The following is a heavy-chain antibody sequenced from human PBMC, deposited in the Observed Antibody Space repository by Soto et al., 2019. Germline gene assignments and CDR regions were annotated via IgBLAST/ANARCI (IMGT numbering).Heavy chain of an antibody. CDR1: GGSISSNNYD. Sequence: SETLSLTCTVSGGSISSNNYDWAWIRQPPGKGREWIGTIYYSGSSYYSPSLKSRVTISVDTSKNQCSLKLNSVTAADTAIFSCAKQESEGYQSPFAYWGPGTLVPVSS. D-gene: IGHD2-2*01. CDR2: IYYSGSS. CDR3: AKQESEGYQSPFAY. J-gene: IGHJ4*02. V-gene: IGHV4-39*01.